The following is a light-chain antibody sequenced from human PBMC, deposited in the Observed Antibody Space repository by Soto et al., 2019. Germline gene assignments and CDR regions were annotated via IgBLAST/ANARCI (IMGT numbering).Light chain of an antibody. J-gene: IGKJ1*01. V-gene: IGKV1D-8*03. CDR1: QGSSSY. Sequence: IWMTQYPSLLSASTGDRVTISCLMSQGSSSYLAWYQQKPGKAPKLLIYDAPSLESGVPSRFSGSGSGTEFTLTISSLQPDDFATYYCQQYNSYSLTWTFGQGTKVDIK. CDR2: DAP. CDR3: QQYNSYSLTWT.